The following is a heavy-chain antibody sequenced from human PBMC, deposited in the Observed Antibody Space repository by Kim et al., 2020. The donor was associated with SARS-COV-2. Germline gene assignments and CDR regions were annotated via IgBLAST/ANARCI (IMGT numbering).Heavy chain of an antibody. Sequence: YAAAVKGRFTHSRNKSKSIAYLRMNSLKTEDTAVYYCTRAIEYGSGSYHAWGQGTLVTVSS. V-gene: IGHV3-49*02. J-gene: IGHJ5*02. D-gene: IGHD3-10*01. CDR3: TRAIEYGSGSYHA.